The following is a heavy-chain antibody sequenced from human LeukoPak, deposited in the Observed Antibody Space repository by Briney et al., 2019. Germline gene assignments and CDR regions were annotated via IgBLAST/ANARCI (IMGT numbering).Heavy chain of an antibody. CDR3: VRERLGELSFDDFDY. V-gene: IGHV1-69*05. Sequence: GASVKVSCKTSGGTFNNSAISWVRQAPGQGLEWLGGIMPLFGTAGYAQKFQGRVTITKDESTRTVYLELTSLTSDDTAVYYCVRERLGELSFDDFDYWGQGTLVIVSS. J-gene: IGHJ4*02. CDR2: IMPLFGTA. D-gene: IGHD3-16*02. CDR1: GGTFNNSA.